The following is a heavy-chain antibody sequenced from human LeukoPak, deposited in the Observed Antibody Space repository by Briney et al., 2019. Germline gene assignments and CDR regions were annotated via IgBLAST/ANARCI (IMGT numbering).Heavy chain of an antibody. CDR1: GDSLNTYY. D-gene: IGHD2-21*02. V-gene: IGHV4-59*01. Sequence: KPSETLSLTCTVSGDSLNTYYWTWIRQTPGKELEWIGFVASSGISNYNPSLKSRVSISIDTSKNQFSLALTSVTPADTAVYYCARVVRGVVTSNWFDPWGQGTLVSVSS. CDR2: VASSGIS. CDR3: ARVVRGVVTSNWFDP. J-gene: IGHJ5*02.